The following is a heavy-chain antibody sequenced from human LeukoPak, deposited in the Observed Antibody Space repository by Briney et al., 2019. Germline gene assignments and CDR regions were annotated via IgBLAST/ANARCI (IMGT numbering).Heavy chain of an antibody. CDR2: IYYSGST. Sequence: PSETLSLTCTVSGGSISSYYWSWIRQPPGKGLEWIGYIYYSGSTNYNPSLKSRVTISVDTSKNQFSLRLGSVTAADTAVYYCAAMVRGVIAYFDYWGQGTLVTVSS. D-gene: IGHD3-10*01. CDR1: GGSISSYY. CDR3: AAMVRGVIAYFDY. V-gene: IGHV4-59*01. J-gene: IGHJ4*02.